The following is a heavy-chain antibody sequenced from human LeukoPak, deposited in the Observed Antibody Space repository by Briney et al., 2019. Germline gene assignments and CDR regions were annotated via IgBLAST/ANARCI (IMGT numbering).Heavy chain of an antibody. J-gene: IGHJ4*02. Sequence: GGSLRLSCAASGFTFSSYSMNWVRQAPGKGLEWVSSISSSSSYLYYADSVKGRFTISRDNAKNSLYLQMNSLRAEDTAVYYCARDLSVVVPAAILTYWGQGTLVTVSS. CDR2: ISSSSSYL. V-gene: IGHV3-21*01. D-gene: IGHD2-2*02. CDR1: GFTFSSYS. CDR3: ARDLSVVVPAAILTY.